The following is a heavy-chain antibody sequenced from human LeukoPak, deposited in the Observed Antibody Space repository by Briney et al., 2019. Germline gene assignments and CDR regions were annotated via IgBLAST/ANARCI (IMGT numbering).Heavy chain of an antibody. V-gene: IGHV4-59*01. CDR3: ARGPGTIFGVERGFDP. D-gene: IGHD3-3*01. J-gene: IGHJ5*02. CDR2: IYYSGST. Sequence: SETLSLTCTVSGGSLSSYYWSWIRQPPGKGLEGIGYIYYSGSTNYNPSLKSRVTISVDTSKNQFSLKLSSVTAADTAVYYCARGPGTIFGVERGFDPWGQGTLVTVSS. CDR1: GGSLSSYY.